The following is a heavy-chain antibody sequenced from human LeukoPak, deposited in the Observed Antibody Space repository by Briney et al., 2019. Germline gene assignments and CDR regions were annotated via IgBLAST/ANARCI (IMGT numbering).Heavy chain of an antibody. D-gene: IGHD2-8*02. CDR2: ISSSSSYI. CDR1: GFTFSSYS. CDR3: ARDESPWYAFDI. J-gene: IGHJ3*02. Sequence: GGSLRLSCAASGFTFSSYSMNWVRQAPGKGLEWVSSISSSSSYIYYADSVKGRSTISRDNAKNSLYLQMNSLRAEDTAVYYCARDESPWYAFDIWGQGTMVTVSS. V-gene: IGHV3-21*01.